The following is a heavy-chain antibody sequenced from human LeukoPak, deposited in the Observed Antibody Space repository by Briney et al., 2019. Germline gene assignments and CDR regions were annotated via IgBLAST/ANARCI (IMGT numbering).Heavy chain of an antibody. J-gene: IGHJ4*02. CDR3: ARDLVVRGVTDY. Sequence: GGSLRLSCAASGFTVSSNYMSWVRQAPGKGLEWVSVIYSGGSTYYADSVKGRFTISRDNSKNTLYLQMNSLRAEDTAVYYCARDLVVRGVTDYWGQGTLVTVSS. CDR2: IYSGGST. D-gene: IGHD3-10*01. V-gene: IGHV3-53*01. CDR1: GFTVSSNY.